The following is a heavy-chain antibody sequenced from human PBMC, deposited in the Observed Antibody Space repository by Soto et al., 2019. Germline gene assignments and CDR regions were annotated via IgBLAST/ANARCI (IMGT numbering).Heavy chain of an antibody. Sequence: GVLRLSCAGSGLTDIRNYMSWVRQAPGKGLEWVSVIYSGDTTYYADSVKGRFTISRDNSKNTLYLQMNSLRAEDTAVYYCARNYYDSGGGFDYWGQGTLVTVSS. CDR1: GLTDIRNY. J-gene: IGHJ4*02. CDR2: IYSGDTT. CDR3: ARNYYDSGGGFDY. D-gene: IGHD3-22*01. V-gene: IGHV3-53*01.